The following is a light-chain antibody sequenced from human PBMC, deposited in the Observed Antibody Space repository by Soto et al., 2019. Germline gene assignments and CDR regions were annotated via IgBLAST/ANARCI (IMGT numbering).Light chain of an antibody. Sequence: QSALTQPASVSGSPGQSITISRTGTSSDVGGYNFVSWYQQHPGKAPKLMIFEVNNRPSGVSNRFSGSQSGNTASLTISGLQAEDEADYYCSSYTSIAGVFGGGTKLTVL. CDR3: SSYTSIAGV. CDR1: SSDVGGYNF. J-gene: IGLJ3*02. CDR2: EVN. V-gene: IGLV2-14*01.